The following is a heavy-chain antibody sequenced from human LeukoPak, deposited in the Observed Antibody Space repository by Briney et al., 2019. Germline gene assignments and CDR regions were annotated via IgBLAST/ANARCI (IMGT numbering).Heavy chain of an antibody. Sequence: PGGSLRLSCAASGFTFSSYAMHWVRQAPGKGLEWVALSRFDTTGKYYADSVKGRFTVSRDNSKNTLYLQMNSLRTEDTAMYYCAKGISNWGNFDDWGQGTLVTVSS. V-gene: IGHV3-30*02. D-gene: IGHD7-27*01. CDR2: SRFDTTGK. J-gene: IGHJ4*02. CDR1: GFTFSSYA. CDR3: AKGISNWGNFDD.